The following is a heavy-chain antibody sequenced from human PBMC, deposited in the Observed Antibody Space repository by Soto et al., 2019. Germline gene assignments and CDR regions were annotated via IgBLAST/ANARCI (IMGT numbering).Heavy chain of an antibody. CDR1: GGSISSYY. J-gene: IGHJ6*03. Sequence: SETLSLTCTVSGGSISSYYWSWIRQPPGKGLEWIGYIYYSGSTNYNPSLKSRVTISVDTSKNQFSLKLSSVTAADTAVYYCARSSISEYPGYYYYYMDVWGKGTTVTVSS. V-gene: IGHV4-59*08. CDR3: ARSSISEYPGYYYYYMDV. CDR2: IYYSGST.